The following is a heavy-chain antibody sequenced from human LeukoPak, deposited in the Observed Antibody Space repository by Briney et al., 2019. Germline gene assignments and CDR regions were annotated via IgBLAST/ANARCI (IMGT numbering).Heavy chain of an antibody. V-gene: IGHV3-21*04. CDR3: AKYGLVGATRWFDP. CDR2: ISSSSSYI. D-gene: IGHD1-26*01. CDR1: GFTFSSYS. J-gene: IGHJ5*02. Sequence: GGSLRLSCAASGFTFSSYSMNWVRQAPGKGLEWVSSISSSSSYIYYADSVKGRFTISRDNAKNSLYLQMNSLRAEDTAVYYCAKYGLVGATRWFDPWGQGTLVTVSS.